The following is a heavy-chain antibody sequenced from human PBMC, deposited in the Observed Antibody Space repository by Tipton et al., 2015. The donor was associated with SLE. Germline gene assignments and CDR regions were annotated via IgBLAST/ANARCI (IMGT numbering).Heavy chain of an antibody. CDR3: ARDSYGSSFGMDV. V-gene: IGHV4-34*01. J-gene: IGHJ6*02. CDR1: GGSISSYY. Sequence: TLSLTCTVSGGSISSYYWSWIRQPPGKGLEWIGEINHSGSTNYNPSLKSRVTISVDTSKNQFSLKLSSVTAADTAVYYCARDSYGSSFGMDVWGQGTTVTVSS. D-gene: IGHD5-18*01. CDR2: INHSGST.